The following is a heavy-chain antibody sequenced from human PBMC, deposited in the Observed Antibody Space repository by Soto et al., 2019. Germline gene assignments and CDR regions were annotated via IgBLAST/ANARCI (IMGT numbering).Heavy chain of an antibody. CDR2: ISWNSGSI. CDR1: GFTFDDYA. Sequence: EVQLVESGGGLVQPGRSLRLSCAASGFTFDDYAMHWVRQAPGKGLERVSGISWNSGSIGYADSVKGRFTISRDNAKNSLYLQMNSLRAEDTALYYCAKDTTKGIVATSLGYWGQGTLVTVSS. J-gene: IGHJ4*02. D-gene: IGHD5-12*01. V-gene: IGHV3-9*01. CDR3: AKDTTKGIVATSLGY.